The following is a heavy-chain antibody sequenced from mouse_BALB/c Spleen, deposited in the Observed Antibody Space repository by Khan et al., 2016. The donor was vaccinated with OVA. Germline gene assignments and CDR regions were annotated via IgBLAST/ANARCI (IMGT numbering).Heavy chain of an antibody. V-gene: IGHV2-2*02. J-gene: IGHJ3*01. CDR1: GFSLANYS. D-gene: IGHD2-4*01. Sequence: QVQLKQSGPGLVQPSQSLSITCTVSGFSLANYSVHWVRQSPGKGLEWLGVIWRAGSTDYNAAFISRLTISKANSRSHVFFKVNSLQPNDTAIYYCARRGYDYGRGALFAYWGQGTLVTVSA. CDR2: IWRAGST. CDR3: ARRGYDYGRGALFAY.